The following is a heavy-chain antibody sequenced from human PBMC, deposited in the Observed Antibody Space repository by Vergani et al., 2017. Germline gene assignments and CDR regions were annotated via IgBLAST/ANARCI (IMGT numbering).Heavy chain of an antibody. CDR2: IYHSGST. V-gene: IGHV4-38-2*01. CDR1: GYSISTGYY. Sequence: QVQLQESGPGLVKPSETLSLTCAVSGYSISTGYYWGWIRQPPGKGLRWIGSIYHSGSTSYNPSLKSRVTISVDTSRNQFSLKLTSVTAADTAVYYCARHLNGASGSYRDFDSWGQGTLVTVSS. D-gene: IGHD3-10*01. J-gene: IGHJ4*02. CDR3: ARHLNGASGSYRDFDS.